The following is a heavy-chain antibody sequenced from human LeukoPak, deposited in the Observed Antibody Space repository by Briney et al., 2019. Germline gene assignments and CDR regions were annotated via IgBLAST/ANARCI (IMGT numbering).Heavy chain of an antibody. D-gene: IGHD3-10*01. CDR3: ARDGYGSGSYSWFDP. CDR1: GGSISSYY. J-gene: IGHJ5*02. Sequence: SETLSLTCTVSGGSISSYYWSWIRQPAGKGLEWIGRIYTSGSTNYNPSLKSRVTMSVDTSKNQFSLKLSSVTAADTGVYYCARDGYGSGSYSWFDPWGQGTLVTVSS. CDR2: IYTSGST. V-gene: IGHV4-4*07.